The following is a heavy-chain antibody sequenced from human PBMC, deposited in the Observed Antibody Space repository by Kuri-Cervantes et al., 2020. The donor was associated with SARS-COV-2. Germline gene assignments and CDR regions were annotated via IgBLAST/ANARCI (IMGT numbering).Heavy chain of an antibody. CDR2: IIPILGIA. D-gene: IGHD3-22*01. J-gene: IGHJ3*02. CDR1: GYTFSCYA. CDR3: ARSSSEYYYDSSGYYHDAFDI. Sequence: SVKVSCKASGYTFSCYAIRWVRQAPGQGLEWMGGIIPILGIANYAQKFQGRVTITTDKSTSTAYMELSSLRSEDTAVYYCARSSSEYYYDSSGYYHDAFDIWGQGTMVTVSS. V-gene: IGHV1-69*10.